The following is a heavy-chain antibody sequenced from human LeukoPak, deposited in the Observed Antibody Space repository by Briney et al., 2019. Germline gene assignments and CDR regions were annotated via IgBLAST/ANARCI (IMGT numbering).Heavy chain of an antibody. D-gene: IGHD2-15*01. CDR3: ARASCSGGSCYGYYFDY. CDR2: IYYSGST. V-gene: IGHV4-59*01. CDR1: GGSISSYS. J-gene: IGHJ4*02. Sequence: SETLSLTCTVSGGSISSYSWSWFRQPPGKGLEWIGYIYYSGSTNYNPSLKSRVTMSVDTSKNQFSLKLSPVTAADTAVYYCARASCSGGSCYGYYFDYWGQGTLVTVSS.